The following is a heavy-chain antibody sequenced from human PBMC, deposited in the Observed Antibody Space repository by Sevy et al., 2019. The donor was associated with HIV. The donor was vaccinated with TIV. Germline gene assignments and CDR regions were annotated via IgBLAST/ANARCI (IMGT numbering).Heavy chain of an antibody. D-gene: IGHD5-12*01. V-gene: IGHV4-59*01. Sequence: SETLSLTCTVSSGSISSYYWSWIRQPPGKGPEYIGYIHSSGTTNYNPSLKSRVTISVDTSKDQFSLNLSSVTAADTAVYYCTRAPPVRSGDDSLDWFDPWGQGTLVTVSS. CDR1: SGSISSYY. CDR2: IHSSGTT. CDR3: TRAPPVRSGDDSLDWFDP. J-gene: IGHJ5*02.